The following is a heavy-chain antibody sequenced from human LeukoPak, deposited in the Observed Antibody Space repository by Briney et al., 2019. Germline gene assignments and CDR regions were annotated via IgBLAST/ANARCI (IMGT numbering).Heavy chain of an antibody. Sequence: GGSLRLSCAASGFTFSNAWMSWVRQAPGKGLEWVGRIKSKTDGGTTDYAAPVKGRFTISRDDSKNTLYLQMNSLKTEDTAVYYCTTDYGDYGDYGINAFDYWGQGTLVTVSS. CDR1: GFTFSNAW. J-gene: IGHJ4*02. D-gene: IGHD4-17*01. V-gene: IGHV3-15*01. CDR3: TTDYGDYGDYGINAFDY. CDR2: IKSKTDGGTT.